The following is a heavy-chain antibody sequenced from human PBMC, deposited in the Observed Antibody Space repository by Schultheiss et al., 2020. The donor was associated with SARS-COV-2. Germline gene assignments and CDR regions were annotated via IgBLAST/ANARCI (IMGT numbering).Heavy chain of an antibody. J-gene: IGHJ4*02. D-gene: IGHD1-1*01. Sequence: GGSLRLSCAASGLTFTSYAMSWVRQAPGKGLEWVSGISGSGGSTYYADSVKGRFTISRDNSKNTLYLQMNSLRAEDTAVYYCAKDPPVTTLDYWGQGTLVTVSS. V-gene: IGHV3-23*01. CDR3: AKDPPVTTLDY. CDR1: GLTFTSYA. CDR2: ISGSGGST.